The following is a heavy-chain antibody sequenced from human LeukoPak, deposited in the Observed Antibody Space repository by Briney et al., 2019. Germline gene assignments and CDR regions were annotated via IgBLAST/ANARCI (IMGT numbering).Heavy chain of an antibody. V-gene: IGHV1-2*02. CDR1: GYTFTGYY. CDR3: ARQTPGYYYYGMDV. J-gene: IGHJ6*02. Sequence: GASVKVSCKASGYTFTGYYMHWVRQAPGQGLEWMGWINPNSGGTNYAQKFQGRVTMTRDTSISTAYVELSRLRSDDTAVYYCARQTPGYYYYGMDVWGQGTTVTVSS. CDR2: INPNSGGT.